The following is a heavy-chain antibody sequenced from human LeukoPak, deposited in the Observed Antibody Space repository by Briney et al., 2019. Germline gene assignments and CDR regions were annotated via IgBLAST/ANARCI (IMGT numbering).Heavy chain of an antibody. J-gene: IGHJ2*01. D-gene: IGHD3-22*01. CDR1: GFTFSSYS. CDR2: ISSSSSYI. CDR3: ARDQYDSSGYRVWYFDL. Sequence: GGSLRLSCAASGFTFSSYSMNWVRQAPGKGLEWVSSISSSSSYIYYADSVKGRFTISRDNAKNSLYLQMNSLRAEDTAVYYCARDQYDSSGYRVWYFDLWGRGTLVTVSS. V-gene: IGHV3-21*01.